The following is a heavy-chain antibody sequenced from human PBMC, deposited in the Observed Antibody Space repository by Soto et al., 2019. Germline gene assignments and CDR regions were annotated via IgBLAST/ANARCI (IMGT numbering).Heavy chain of an antibody. CDR2: ISPYDDNT. D-gene: IGHD3-22*01. V-gene: IGHV1-18*01. CDR1: GYSFNSYG. J-gene: IGHJ6*02. CDR3: ARGGYDESCGSRSYHYDGMDA. Sequence: QVQLVQSGSEVKKPGASVKVSCKASGYSFNSYGISWVRQAPRQGLEWLGWISPYDDNTKYAQRLQGRVTMTTDTSTRIANMELRSLRSDDTAVYYCARGGYDESCGSRSYHYDGMDAWGQGTTVTVS.